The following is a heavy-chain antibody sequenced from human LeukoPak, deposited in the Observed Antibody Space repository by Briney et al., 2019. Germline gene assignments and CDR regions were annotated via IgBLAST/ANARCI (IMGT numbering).Heavy chain of an antibody. Sequence: GGSLRLSCAASGFTVSTNYITWVRQAPGKGLECVSVIYSGGSTDYADSVKGRFTLSRDKSTNTMYLQMNSLTTEDTSVYYCARVRRALRALPSYYYYYMDVWSKGTTVTVSS. J-gene: IGHJ6*03. CDR3: ARVRRALRALPSYYYYYMDV. V-gene: IGHV3-66*02. CDR1: GFTVSTNY. D-gene: IGHD3-9*01. CDR2: IYSGGST.